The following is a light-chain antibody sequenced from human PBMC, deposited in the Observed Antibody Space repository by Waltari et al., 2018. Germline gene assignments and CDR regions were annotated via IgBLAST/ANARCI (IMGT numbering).Light chain of an antibody. V-gene: IGLV1-51*02. CDR3: GGWTTRLRV. Sequence: LTQPPSGSPAPGQKVTISCSGSDSSVNISFFSWYHQFPGTAPKLLIYQNTHRPSGIPDRFSGSKSGTSATLDITGLQPGDEGDYYCGGWTTRLRVFGGGTTLTVL. J-gene: IGLJ2*01. CDR2: QNT. CDR1: DSSVNISF.